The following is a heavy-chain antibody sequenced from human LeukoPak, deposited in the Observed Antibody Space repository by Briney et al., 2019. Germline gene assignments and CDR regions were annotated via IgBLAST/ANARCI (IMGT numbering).Heavy chain of an antibody. J-gene: IGHJ3*02. V-gene: IGHV3-7*03. D-gene: IGHD2-21*02. CDR1: GFTFSSYW. Sequence: PGGSLRLSCTASGFTFSSYWMSWVRQAPGKGLEWVANINQDGSEKYYVDSVKGRFTISRDNAKNSLYLQMNSLRAEDTAVYYCARGAYCGGDCYSSHAFDIWGQGTMVTVSS. CDR3: ARGAYCGGDCYSSHAFDI. CDR2: INQDGSEK.